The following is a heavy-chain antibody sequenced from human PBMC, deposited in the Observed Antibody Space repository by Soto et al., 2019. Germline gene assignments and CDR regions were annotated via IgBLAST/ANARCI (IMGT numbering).Heavy chain of an antibody. Sequence: WASVKVSCKASGGTFSSYAISWVRQAPGQGLEWMGGIIPIFGTANYAQKFQGRVTITADESTSTAYMELSSLRSEDTAVYYCAGGYCSGGSCYSSYYSYGMDVSGQGTTVTVYS. J-gene: IGHJ6*02. CDR2: IIPIFGTA. CDR3: AGGYCSGGSCYSSYYSYGMDV. V-gene: IGHV1-69*13. D-gene: IGHD2-15*01. CDR1: GGTFSSYA.